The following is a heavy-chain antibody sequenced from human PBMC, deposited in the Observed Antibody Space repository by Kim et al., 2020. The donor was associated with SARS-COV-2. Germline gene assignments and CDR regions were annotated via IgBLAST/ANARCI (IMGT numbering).Heavy chain of an antibody. J-gene: IGHJ5*02. CDR1: GYTFTSYA. CDR2: INTNTGNP. Sequence: ASVKVSCKASGYTFTSYAMNWVRQAPGQGLEWMGWINTNTGNPTYAQGFTGRFVFSLDTSVSTAYPQISSLKAEDTAVYYCARDPRSDDILTGYLRGADWFDPWGQGTLVTVSS. D-gene: IGHD3-9*01. CDR3: ARDPRSDDILTGYLRGADWFDP. V-gene: IGHV7-4-1*02.